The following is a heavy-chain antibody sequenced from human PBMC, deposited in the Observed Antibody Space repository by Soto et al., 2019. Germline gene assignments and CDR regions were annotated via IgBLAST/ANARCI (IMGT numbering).Heavy chain of an antibody. CDR1: GGSFSGFY. CDR3: ARMAGPWYFDL. Sequence: SETLSLTCAVHGGSFSGFYWTWIRQPPGKGLEWIGEINHSGSSNYSPPLKSRVTMSLDTSRNQFSLSLNSVTAADTAVYYCARMAGPWYFDLWGRGTLVTVSS. V-gene: IGHV4-34*01. J-gene: IGHJ2*01. CDR2: INHSGSS.